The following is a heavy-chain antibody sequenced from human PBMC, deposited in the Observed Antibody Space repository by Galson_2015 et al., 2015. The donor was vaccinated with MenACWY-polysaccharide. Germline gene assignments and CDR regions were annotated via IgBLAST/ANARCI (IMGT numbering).Heavy chain of an antibody. V-gene: IGHV3-48*02. CDR3: AKSMTILDY. Sequence: SLRLSCAASGFIFRSHSMNWVRQAPGRGLGWISYISSSSTSINYADSVKGRFTISRDNAKNSLYPQMNSLRDEDTAVYYWAKSMTILDYWGQGTLVAVSS. CDR1: GFIFRSHS. D-gene: IGHD4/OR15-4a*01. J-gene: IGHJ4*02. CDR2: ISSSSTSI.